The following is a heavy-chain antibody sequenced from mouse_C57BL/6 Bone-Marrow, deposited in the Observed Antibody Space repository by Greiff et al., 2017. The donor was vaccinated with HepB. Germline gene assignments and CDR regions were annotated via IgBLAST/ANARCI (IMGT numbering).Heavy chain of an antibody. Sequence: VQLQQSGPELVKPGASVKMSCKASGYTFTDYNMHWVKQSHGKSLEWIGYINPNNGGTSYNQKFKGKATLTVNKSSSTAYMELRSLTSEDSAVYYCARGGTMVTRSEFAYWGQGTLVTVSA. J-gene: IGHJ3*01. V-gene: IGHV1-22*01. CDR1: GYTFTDYN. CDR3: ARGGTMVTRSEFAY. D-gene: IGHD2-2*01. CDR2: INPNNGGT.